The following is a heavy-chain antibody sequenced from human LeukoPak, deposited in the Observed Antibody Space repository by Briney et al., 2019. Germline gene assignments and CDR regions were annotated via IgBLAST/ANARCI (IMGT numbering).Heavy chain of an antibody. CDR3: AREYNGSGSYSPYYYYMDV. CDR2: IYHSGST. J-gene: IGHJ6*03. V-gene: IGHV4-4*02. Sequence: KSSETLSLTCAVSGGSISSSNWWSWVRQPPGKGLEWIGEIYHSGSTNYNPSLKSRVTISVDKSKNQFSLKLSSVTAADTAVYYCAREYNGSGSYSPYYYYMDVWGKGTTVTISS. CDR1: GGSISSSNW. D-gene: IGHD3-10*01.